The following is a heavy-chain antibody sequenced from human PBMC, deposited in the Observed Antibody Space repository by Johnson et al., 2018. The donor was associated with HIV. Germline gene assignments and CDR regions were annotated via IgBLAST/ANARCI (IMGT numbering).Heavy chain of an antibody. CDR1: GFTFSSYA. CDR3: AREEGTDILTRGDAFDI. CDR2: ISYAGSNQ. V-gene: IGHV3-30*04. Sequence: VQLVESGGGVVQPGRSLRLSSAASGFTFSSYALHWVRQAPRKGLEWVAFISYAGSNQYYADSIKGRFTISRDNSKNTLYLQMNSLRAEDTAVYYCAREEGTDILTRGDAFDIWGQGTMVTVSS. J-gene: IGHJ3*02. D-gene: IGHD3-9*01.